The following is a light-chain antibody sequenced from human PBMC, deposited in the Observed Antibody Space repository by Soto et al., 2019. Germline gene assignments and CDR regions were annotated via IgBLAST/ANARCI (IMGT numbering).Light chain of an antibody. CDR2: DAS. V-gene: IGKV1-5*01. Sequence: DIQLTQSPSTLSASVGDRVTITCRASQTFNNYFAWYHHKPGTAPKLLIYDASTLESGVPSRFSGSASGTEFTLTITSLQPDDLAMYYCQEYTTSPYTLGQGTKLEI. J-gene: IGKJ2*01. CDR1: QTFNNY. CDR3: QEYTTSPYT.